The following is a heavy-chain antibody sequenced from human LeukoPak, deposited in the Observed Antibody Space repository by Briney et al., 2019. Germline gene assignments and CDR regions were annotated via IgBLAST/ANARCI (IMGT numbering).Heavy chain of an antibody. CDR2: IYYSGST. CDR3: ARVGVWLVEYFQH. Sequence: SETLSLTCTVSGGSISSYYWSWIRQPPGKGLEWIGYIYYSGSTNYNPSPKSRVTISVDTSKNQFSLKLSSVTAADTAVYHCARVGVWLVEYFQHWGQGTLVTVSS. D-gene: IGHD6-19*01. V-gene: IGHV4-59*08. CDR1: GGSISSYY. J-gene: IGHJ1*01.